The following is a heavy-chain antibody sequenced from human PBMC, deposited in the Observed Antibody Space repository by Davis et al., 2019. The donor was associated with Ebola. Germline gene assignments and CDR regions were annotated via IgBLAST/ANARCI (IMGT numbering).Heavy chain of an antibody. Sequence: SETLSLTCTISGGSINGNSWSWIRQTAGKRLEWIGRVYTSGSPNYNPSLKSRLTMSLVTSKNQFSLTLRSVTAADTAVYYCARDFVVIDPTRVVDDYDAFDVWSRGTLVTVSS. J-gene: IGHJ3*01. V-gene: IGHV4-4*07. D-gene: IGHD2-21*01. CDR3: ARDFVVIDPTRVVDDYDAFDV. CDR1: GGSINGNS. CDR2: VYTSGSP.